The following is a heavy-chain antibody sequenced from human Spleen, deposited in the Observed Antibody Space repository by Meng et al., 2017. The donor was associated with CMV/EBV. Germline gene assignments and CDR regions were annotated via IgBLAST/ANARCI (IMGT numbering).Heavy chain of an antibody. CDR2: IYGGDSRT. CDR1: GFTFSSYA. V-gene: IGHV3-23*03. J-gene: IGHJ6*02. Sequence: GESLKISCAASGFTFSSYAMNWVRQAPGKGLEWVSLIYGGDSRTYYADSVKGRFTVSRDNSKSTLYLQMNSLRAEDTAIYYCAKGGGMVRGYYEPEDYYYGMDVWGQGTTVTVSS. D-gene: IGHD3-10*01. CDR3: AKGGGMVRGYYEPEDYYYGMDV.